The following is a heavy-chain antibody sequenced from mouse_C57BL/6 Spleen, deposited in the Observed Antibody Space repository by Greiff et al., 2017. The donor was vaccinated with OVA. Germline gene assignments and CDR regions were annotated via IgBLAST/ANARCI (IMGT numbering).Heavy chain of an antibody. CDR2: ISSGSSTI. J-gene: IGHJ4*01. CDR3: AIYYDYDGYAMDY. V-gene: IGHV5-17*01. CDR1: GFTFSDYG. Sequence: EVKLVESGGGLVKPGGSLKLSCAASGFTFSDYGMHWVRQAPEKGLEWVAYISSGSSTIYYADTVKGRFTISRDNAKNNLFLQMTSLRSEDTAMYYCAIYYDYDGYAMDYWGQGTSVTVSS. D-gene: IGHD2-4*01.